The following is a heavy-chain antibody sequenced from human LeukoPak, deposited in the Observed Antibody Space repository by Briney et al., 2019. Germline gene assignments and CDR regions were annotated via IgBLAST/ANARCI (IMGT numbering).Heavy chain of an antibody. CDR2: INHSGST. D-gene: IGHD6-13*01. V-gene: IGHV4-39*07. CDR1: GGSISSGDYY. Sequence: SETLSLTCTVSGGSISSGDYYWSWIRQPPGKGLEWIGEINHSGSTNYNPSLKSRVTISVDTSKNQFSLKLSSVTAADTAVYYCARVIAAAWNLFDYWGQGTLVTVSS. CDR3: ARVIAAAWNLFDY. J-gene: IGHJ4*02.